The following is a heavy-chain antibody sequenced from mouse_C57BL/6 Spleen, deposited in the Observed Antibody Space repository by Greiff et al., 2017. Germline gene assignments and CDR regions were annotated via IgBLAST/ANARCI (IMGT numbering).Heavy chain of an antibody. D-gene: IGHD1-1*01. CDR3: AREITTVARYFDY. Sequence: EVKLQESGPELVKPGASVKISCKASGYSFTGYYMNWVKQSPEKSLEWIGEINPSTGGTTYNQKFKAKATLTVDKSSSTAYMQLKSLTSEDSAVYYCAREITTVARYFDYWGQGTTLTVSS. V-gene: IGHV1-42*01. J-gene: IGHJ2*01. CDR2: INPSTGGT. CDR1: GYSFTGYY.